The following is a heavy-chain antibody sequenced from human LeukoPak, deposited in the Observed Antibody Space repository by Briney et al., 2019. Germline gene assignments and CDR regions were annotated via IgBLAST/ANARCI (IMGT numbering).Heavy chain of an antibody. CDR2: INHSGST. Sequence: GSLRLSCAASGFTVSSNYMSWVRQAPGKGLEWIGEINHSGSTNYNPSLKSRVTISVDTSKNQFSLKLSSVTAADTAVYYCAVRGISNSNWFDPWGQGTLVTVSS. D-gene: IGHD2-21*01. J-gene: IGHJ5*02. CDR3: AVRGISNSNWFDP. V-gene: IGHV4-34*08. CDR1: GFTVSSNY.